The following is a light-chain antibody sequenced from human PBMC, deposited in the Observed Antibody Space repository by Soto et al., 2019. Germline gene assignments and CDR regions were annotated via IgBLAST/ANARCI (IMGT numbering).Light chain of an antibody. CDR2: ATS. Sequence: DIQMTQSPSSLSASVGDRVTISCRTSHDIGNYLLWFQQRPGKAPNLLIFATSNLQSRVPSRFSGSGSGTYFTRPSSSLQPEDFATYYCQQAHGTFGQGTRLEIK. CDR1: HDIGNY. J-gene: IGKJ5*01. V-gene: IGKV1-39*01. CDR3: QQAHGT.